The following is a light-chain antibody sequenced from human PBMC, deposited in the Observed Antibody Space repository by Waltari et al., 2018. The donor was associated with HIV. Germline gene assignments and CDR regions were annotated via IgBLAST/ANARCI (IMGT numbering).Light chain of an antibody. Sequence: SYELTQPPSVSVSPGQTATITASGDRWGDKYVSWYQQKAGQSPVLVLYHDYKRPSGIPERFSGSNSGDTATLTVRGAQPMDEADYYCQTWDRSTAVFGGGTKLTVL. CDR2: HDY. J-gene: IGLJ2*01. V-gene: IGLV3-1*01. CDR1: RWGDKY. CDR3: QTWDRSTAV.